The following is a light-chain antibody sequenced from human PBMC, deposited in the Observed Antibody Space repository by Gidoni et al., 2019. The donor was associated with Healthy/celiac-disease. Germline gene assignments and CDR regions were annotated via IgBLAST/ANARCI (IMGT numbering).Light chain of an antibody. CDR2: QDS. V-gene: IGLV3-1*01. CDR3: QAWDSSTVV. CDR1: KLGDKY. Sequence: SYELTPPPSVSVSPGQTASITCPGDKLGDKYACWYQQKPGQSPVLVIYQDSKRPSGLPERFSGSNSGNTATLTISGTQAMDEADYYCQAWDSSTVVFGGGTKLTVL. J-gene: IGLJ2*01.